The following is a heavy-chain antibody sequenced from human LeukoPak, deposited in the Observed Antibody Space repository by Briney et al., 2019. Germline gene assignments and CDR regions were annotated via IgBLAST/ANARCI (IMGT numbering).Heavy chain of an antibody. CDR3: ARDRGYCSGGSCYSSFDI. J-gene: IGHJ3*02. Sequence: ASVKVSRKASGYTFTSYGISWVRQAPGQGLEWMGRINPNSGGTNYAQKFQGRVTMTRDTSISTAYMELSRLRSDDTAVYYCARDRGYCSGGSCYSSFDIWGQGTMVTVSS. CDR1: GYTFTSYG. CDR2: INPNSGGT. D-gene: IGHD2-15*01. V-gene: IGHV1-2*06.